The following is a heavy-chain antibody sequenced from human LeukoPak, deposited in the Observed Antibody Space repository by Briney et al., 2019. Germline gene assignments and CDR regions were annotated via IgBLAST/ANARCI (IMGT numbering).Heavy chain of an antibody. J-gene: IGHJ5*02. CDR1: GGTFSSYA. Sequence: SVKVSCKASGGTFSSYAISWVRQAPGQGLEWMGGIIPIFGTANYAQKFQGRVTITADESTSTAYMELSSLRSEDTAVYYCASQFWSGYQRTGWFDPWGQGTLVTVSS. CDR2: IIPIFGTA. V-gene: IGHV1-69*13. D-gene: IGHD3-3*01. CDR3: ASQFWSGYQRTGWFDP.